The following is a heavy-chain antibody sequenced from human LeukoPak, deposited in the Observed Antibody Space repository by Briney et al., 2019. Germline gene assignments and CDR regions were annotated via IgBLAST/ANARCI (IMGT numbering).Heavy chain of an antibody. CDR3: ARDGGEQLVGPFDY. Sequence: GGSLRLSCAASGFTFNNYAMHWVRQAPGKGLKWVAVKSYDGSNKYYADSVKGRFTISRDNSKNTLYLQMNSLRAEDTAVYYCARDGGEQLVGPFDYWGQGTLVTVSS. CDR2: KSYDGSNK. V-gene: IGHV3-30-3*01. J-gene: IGHJ4*02. CDR1: GFTFNNYA. D-gene: IGHD6-6*01.